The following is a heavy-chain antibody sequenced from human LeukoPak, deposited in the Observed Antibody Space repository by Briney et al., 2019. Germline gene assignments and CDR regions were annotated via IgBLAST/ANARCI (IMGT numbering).Heavy chain of an antibody. CDR2: ISSSSSYI. CDR1: GFTFSSYS. CDR3: AVDGSGSYYFAY. D-gene: IGHD3-10*01. Sequence: GGSLRLSCAASGFTFSSYSMNWVRQAPGKGLEWVSSISSSSSYIYYADSVKGRFTISRDNAKNSLYLQMNSLRAEDTAVYYCAVDGSGSYYFAYWGQGTLVTVSS. J-gene: IGHJ4*02. V-gene: IGHV3-21*01.